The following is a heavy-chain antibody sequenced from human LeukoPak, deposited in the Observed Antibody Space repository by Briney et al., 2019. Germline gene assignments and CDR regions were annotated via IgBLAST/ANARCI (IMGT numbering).Heavy chain of an antibody. CDR2: ISGSGDST. Sequence: GGSLRLSCAASGFTFSSYAMSWVRQAPGRGLEWVSAISGSGDSTYYGDSVKGRFTISRDNSKNTLYLQMNSLRAEDTAVYYCAKTRPLDSSSWSHGDYWGQGTLSPSPQ. V-gene: IGHV3-23*01. CDR1: GFTFSSYA. D-gene: IGHD6-13*01. J-gene: IGHJ4*02. CDR3: AKTRPLDSSSWSHGDY.